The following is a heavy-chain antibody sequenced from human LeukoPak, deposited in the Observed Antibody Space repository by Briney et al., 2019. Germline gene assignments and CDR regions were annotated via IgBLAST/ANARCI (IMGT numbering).Heavy chain of an antibody. CDR2: IKQDGSEK. CDR3: AKVLTTVVTPDYFDY. D-gene: IGHD4-23*01. J-gene: IGHJ4*02. CDR1: GFTFSSYW. V-gene: IGHV3-7*03. Sequence: GGSLRLSCAASGFTFSSYWMSWVRQAPGKGLEWVANIKQDGSEKYYVDSVKGRFTISRDNSKNTLYLQMNSLRAEDTAVYYCAKVLTTVVTPDYFDYWGQGTLVTVSS.